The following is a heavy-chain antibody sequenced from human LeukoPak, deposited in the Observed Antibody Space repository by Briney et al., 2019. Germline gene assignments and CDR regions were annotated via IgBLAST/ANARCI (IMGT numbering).Heavy chain of an antibody. J-gene: IGHJ4*02. D-gene: IGHD4-17*01. V-gene: IGHV4-34*01. CDR3: ARERYGERYFDY. Sequence: PSETLSLTCAVYGGSFSGYYWSWIRQPPGKGLEWIGEINHSGSTNYNPSLKSRVTISVDTSKNQFSLKLSSVTAADTAVYYCARERYGERYFDYWGQGTLVTVSS. CDR1: GGSFSGYY. CDR2: INHSGST.